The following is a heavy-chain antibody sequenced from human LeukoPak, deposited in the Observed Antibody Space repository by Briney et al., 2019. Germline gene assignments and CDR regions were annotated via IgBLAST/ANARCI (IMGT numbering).Heavy chain of an antibody. CDR3: ARDGRGSNAFDI. Sequence: GGSLRLSCAASGFTFDDYAMHWVRQAPGKGLEWVSGISWNSGSIGYADSVKGRFTISRDNAKNSLYLQMNSLRAEDTAVYYCARDGRGSNAFDIWGQGTMVTVSS. V-gene: IGHV3-9*01. J-gene: IGHJ3*02. D-gene: IGHD2-15*01. CDR1: GFTFDDYA. CDR2: ISWNSGSI.